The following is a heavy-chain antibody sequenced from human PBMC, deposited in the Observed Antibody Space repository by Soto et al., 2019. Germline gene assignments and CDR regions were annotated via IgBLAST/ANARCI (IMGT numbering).Heavy chain of an antibody. D-gene: IGHD3-22*01. CDR3: AKSFSVISYAPDY. J-gene: IGHJ4*02. CDR1: GFTFSSYG. CDR2: ISYDGSNK. Sequence: QVQLVESGGGVVQPGRSLRLSCAASGFTFSSYGMHWVRQAPGKGLEWVAVISYDGSNKYYADSVKGRFTISRDNSKNTLYLQMNSLRAEDTAVYYCAKSFSVISYAPDYWGQGTLVTVSS. V-gene: IGHV3-30*18.